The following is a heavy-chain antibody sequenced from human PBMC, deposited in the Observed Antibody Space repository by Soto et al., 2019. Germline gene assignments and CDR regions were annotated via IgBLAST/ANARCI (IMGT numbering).Heavy chain of an antibody. D-gene: IGHD5-12*01. CDR1: VDNVSSNSAG. CDR2: TYYKSKWFN. CDR3: ARGSWDDVSGHYYMDV. J-gene: IGHJ6*03. Sequence: PSQTLSLPCAISVDNVSSNSAGGNWVRQTPSRGLEWLGRTYYKSKWFNNYAVSVKSRITINPDTSQNQFSLHLDSVTPEDTAVYFCARGSWDDVSGHYYMDVWGKGTTVTVSS. V-gene: IGHV6-1*01.